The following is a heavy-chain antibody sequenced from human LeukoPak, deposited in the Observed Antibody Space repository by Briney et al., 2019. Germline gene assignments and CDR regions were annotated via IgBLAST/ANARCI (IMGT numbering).Heavy chain of an antibody. CDR2: IGVSTDNT. CDR3: AKGEEAFDI. J-gene: IGHJ3*02. V-gene: IGHV3-23*01. Sequence: GGSLRLSYEGSGFTFRKYAMNWVRQAPGKGLEWVSAIGVSTDNTYYADSVKGRFIISRDNSRNTLHVQMSGLRVEDTAIYYCAKGEEAFDIWGQGTMVTVSS. CDR1: GFTFRKYA.